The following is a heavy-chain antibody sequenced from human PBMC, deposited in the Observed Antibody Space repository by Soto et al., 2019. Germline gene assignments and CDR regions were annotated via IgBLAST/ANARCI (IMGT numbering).Heavy chain of an antibody. CDR2: MSGSGGST. D-gene: IGHD3-22*01. CDR1: GFTFSDYA. J-gene: IGHJ4*02. CDR3: AKDQRAYYYDSSGIFSVDY. V-gene: IGHV3-23*01. Sequence: GGSLRLSCAASGFTFSDYAMSWVRQAPGKGLEWVSVMSGSGGSTYYADSVKGRLTISRDNSKNTLYLQMNSLRAEDTAVYCCAKDQRAYYYDSSGIFSVDYWGQGTLVTVSS.